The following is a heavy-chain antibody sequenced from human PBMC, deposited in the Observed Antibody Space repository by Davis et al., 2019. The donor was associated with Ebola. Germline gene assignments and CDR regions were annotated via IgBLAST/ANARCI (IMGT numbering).Heavy chain of an antibody. Sequence: GESLKISCAASGFTFSSYSMNWVRQAPGKGLEWVSYISSSSSTIYYADSVKGRFTISRDNAKNSLYLQMNSLRDEDTAVYYCARVQFSLVFYGMDVWGQGTTVTVSS. V-gene: IGHV3-48*02. D-gene: IGHD3-16*01. CDR1: GFTFSSYS. CDR2: ISSSSSTI. CDR3: ARVQFSLVFYGMDV. J-gene: IGHJ6*02.